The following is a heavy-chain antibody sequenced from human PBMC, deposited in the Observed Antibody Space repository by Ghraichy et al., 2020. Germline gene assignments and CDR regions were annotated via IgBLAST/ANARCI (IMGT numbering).Heavy chain of an antibody. D-gene: IGHD4-23*01. CDR2: INPDTGGT. V-gene: IGHV1-2*02. CDR1: GYTFTDYY. J-gene: IGHJ6*02. Sequence: ASVKVSCKASGYTFTDYYMHWVRQAPGQGLEWMGWINPDTGGTNHAQKFQGRVAMTRDTSISTAYMELNSLRSDDTAVYYCASHSAYGGNTHMDVWGHGTTVTVSS. CDR3: ASHSAYGGNTHMDV.